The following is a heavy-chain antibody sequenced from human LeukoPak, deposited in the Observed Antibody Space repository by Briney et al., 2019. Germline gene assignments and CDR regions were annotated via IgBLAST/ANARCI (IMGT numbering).Heavy chain of an antibody. CDR2: ISAYNGNT. J-gene: IGHJ6*04. CDR3: ARDRRRQQLVRAYYYSGMDV. CDR1: GYTFTSYG. D-gene: IGHD6-13*01. V-gene: IGHV1-18*04. Sequence: GASVKVSCKASGYTFTSYGISWVRQAPGQGLEWMGWISAYNGNTNYAQKLQGRVTMTTDTSTSTAYMELRSLRSDDTAVYYCARDRRRQQLVRAYYYSGMDVWGKGTTVTVSS.